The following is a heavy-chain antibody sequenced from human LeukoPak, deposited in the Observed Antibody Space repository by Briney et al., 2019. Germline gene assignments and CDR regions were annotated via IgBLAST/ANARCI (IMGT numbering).Heavy chain of an antibody. V-gene: IGHV3-49*04. J-gene: IGHJ4*02. CDR1: GFTFGGYA. D-gene: IGHD1-14*01. CDR3: TRYGN. CDR2: IRSKAYGGTT. Sequence: GGSLRLSCTASGFTFGGYAMSWVRQAPGKGLEWVGFIRSKAYGGTTEYAASVKGRFTISRDDSKSIAYLQMNSLKTEDTAVYYCTRYGNWGQGTLVTVSS.